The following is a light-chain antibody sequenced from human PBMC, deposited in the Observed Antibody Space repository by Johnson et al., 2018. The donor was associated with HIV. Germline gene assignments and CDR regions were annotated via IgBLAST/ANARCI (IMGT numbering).Light chain of an antibody. Sequence: QSVLTQPPSVSAAPGQKVTISCSGSSSNIGNNYVSCYQQFPGTAPKLLIYENDKRPSGIPDRFSGSKSGTSAALGITGLQTGDEADYYCATCDRSLTIGGGFGTGHKVTVL. V-gene: IGLV1-51*02. CDR2: END. J-gene: IGLJ1*01. CDR1: SSNIGNNY. CDR3: ATCDRSLTIGGG.